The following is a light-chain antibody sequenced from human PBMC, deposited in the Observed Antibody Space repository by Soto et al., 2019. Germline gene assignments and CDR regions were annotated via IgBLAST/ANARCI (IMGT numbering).Light chain of an antibody. CDR3: MHSLQPPRT. Sequence: DIVMTQSPLSLPVTPGEPASISCRSSQSLLHTDGYNYLDWFLQKPGQSPQLLIYVASNRASGVPDRFSGSGSGTDFTLKISRVEAEDVGVYYCMHSLQPPRTFGQGTKVDI. CDR2: VAS. J-gene: IGKJ1*01. CDR1: QSLLHTDGYNY. V-gene: IGKV2-28*01.